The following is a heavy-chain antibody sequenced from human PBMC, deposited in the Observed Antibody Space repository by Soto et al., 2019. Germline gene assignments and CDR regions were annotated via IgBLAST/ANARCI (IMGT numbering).Heavy chain of an antibody. J-gene: IGHJ4*02. CDR2: IRQDGSEK. V-gene: IGHV3-7*04. Sequence: SSRISQKKRKGLEWVGNIRQDGSEKNYVDSVKGRFTISRDNAKNSLYLQMNSLRAEDTAVYYCAREIVVARGASYFDYWGPGTLVIVSS. D-gene: IGHD2-2*01. CDR3: AREIVVARGASYFDY.